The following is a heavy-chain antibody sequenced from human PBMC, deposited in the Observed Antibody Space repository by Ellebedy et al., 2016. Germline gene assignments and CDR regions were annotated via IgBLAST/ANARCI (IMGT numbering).Heavy chain of an antibody. Sequence: GESLKISCAASGFSLSSHNADWVRQAPGKGLEWISYISSRGGTIYYADSVKGRFPISRDNAENSLFLQMDSLRDEDTAVYYCVSEDSLGAFNMWGQGTMVSASS. V-gene: IGHV3-48*02. CDR1: GFSLSSHN. CDR2: ISSRGGTI. J-gene: IGHJ3*02. CDR3: VSEDSLGAFNM. D-gene: IGHD7-27*01.